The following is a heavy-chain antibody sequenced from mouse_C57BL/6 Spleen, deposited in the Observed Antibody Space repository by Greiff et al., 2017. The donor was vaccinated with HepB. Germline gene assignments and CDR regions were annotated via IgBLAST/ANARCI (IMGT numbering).Heavy chain of an antibody. Sequence: EVQLQQSGPGLVKPSQSLSLTCSVTGYSITSGYYWNWIRQFPGNKLEWMGYISYDGSNNYNPSLKNRISITRDTSKNQFFLKLNSVTTEDTATYYCAREDDYDVGYYFDYWGQGTTLTVSS. J-gene: IGHJ2*01. CDR2: ISYDGSN. V-gene: IGHV3-6*01. D-gene: IGHD2-4*01. CDR1: GYSITSGYY. CDR3: AREDDYDVGYYFDY.